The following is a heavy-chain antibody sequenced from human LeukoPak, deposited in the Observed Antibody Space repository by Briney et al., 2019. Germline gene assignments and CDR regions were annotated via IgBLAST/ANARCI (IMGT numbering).Heavy chain of an antibody. J-gene: IGHJ3*02. CDR2: ISATGRST. Sequence: GGSLRLSCAASGFAFSSDAMSWVRQAPGKGLEWVSTISATGRSTYSADSVKGRFTISRDNSKNTLYLQMNSLRAEDTAVYYSAILIRVSPPPDAFDIWGQGTMVTVSS. CDR1: GFAFSSDA. CDR3: AILIRVSPPPDAFDI. D-gene: IGHD6-13*01. V-gene: IGHV3-23*01.